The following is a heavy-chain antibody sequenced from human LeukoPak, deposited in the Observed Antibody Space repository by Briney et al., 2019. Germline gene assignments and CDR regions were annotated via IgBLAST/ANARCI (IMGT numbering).Heavy chain of an antibody. CDR3: TKGPYSGYDSPGDYFDY. J-gene: IGHJ4*02. V-gene: IGHV3-9*01. CDR1: GFTFDDYA. Sequence: PGGSLRLSCAASGFTFDDYAMHWVRQAPGTGLEWVSGVRWNSGSIGYADSVKGRFTISRDNAKNSLYLQMNSLRAEDTALYYCTKGPYSGYDSPGDYFDYWGQGTLVTVSS. D-gene: IGHD5-12*01. CDR2: VRWNSGSI.